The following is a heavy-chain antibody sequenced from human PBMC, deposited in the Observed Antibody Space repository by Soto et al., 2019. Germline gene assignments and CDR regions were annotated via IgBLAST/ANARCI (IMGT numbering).Heavy chain of an antibody. D-gene: IGHD6-19*01. V-gene: IGHV1-2*02. J-gene: IGHJ5*02. CDR2: INPNSGGT. CDR1: GYTFSGLY. CDR3: ASAAVTGTAGLHP. Sequence: GASVKVSCKASGYTFSGLYMHWVRQAPGQGLEWMGWINPNSGGTKSAEKLQGRVTMTRDTSISTAYMELSRLTPDDTAVYYCASAAVTGTAGLHPWGQGNPVPVSS.